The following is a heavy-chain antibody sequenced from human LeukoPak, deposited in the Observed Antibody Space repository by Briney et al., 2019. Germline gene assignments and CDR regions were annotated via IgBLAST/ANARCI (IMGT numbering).Heavy chain of an antibody. D-gene: IGHD2-21*02. CDR3: ARAQPLAYCGSDCYLDY. Sequence: GGSLRLSCAASGFTVSSNYMSWVRPAPGKGLEWVSVIYSGGTTNYADSVKGRFTISRHNSKNTLYLQMNSLRDEDSAVYYCARAQPLAYCGSDCYLDYWGQGTLVTVSA. CDR1: GFTVSSNY. CDR2: IYSGGTT. V-gene: IGHV3-53*04. J-gene: IGHJ4*02.